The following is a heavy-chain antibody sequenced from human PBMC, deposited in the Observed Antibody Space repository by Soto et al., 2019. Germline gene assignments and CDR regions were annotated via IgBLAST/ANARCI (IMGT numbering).Heavy chain of an antibody. Sequence: QVQLVESGGGVVQPGRSLRLSCAASGFTFSSYAMHWVRQAPGKGLEWVAVISYDGSNKYYADSVKGRFTISRDNSKNTLYLQMNSLRAEDTAVYYCARGRYLVDYWGQGTLVTVSS. D-gene: IGHD1-1*01. CDR3: ARGRYLVDY. CDR1: GFTFSSYA. V-gene: IGHV3-30-3*01. CDR2: ISYDGSNK. J-gene: IGHJ4*02.